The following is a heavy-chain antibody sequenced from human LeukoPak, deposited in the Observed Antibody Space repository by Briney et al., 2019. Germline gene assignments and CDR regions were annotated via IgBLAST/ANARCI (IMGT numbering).Heavy chain of an antibody. D-gene: IGHD4-11*01. J-gene: IGHJ6*03. CDR1: GFTFSSYA. CDR3: ARSLNYGTHYYYYYYMDV. CDR2: ISYDGSNK. Sequence: PGGSLRLSCAASGFTFSSYAMHWVRQAPGKGLEWVAVISYDGSNKYYADPVKGRFTISRDNSKNTLYLQMNSLRAEDTAVYCCARSLNYGTHYYYYYYMDVWGKGTTVTVSS. V-gene: IGHV3-30*01.